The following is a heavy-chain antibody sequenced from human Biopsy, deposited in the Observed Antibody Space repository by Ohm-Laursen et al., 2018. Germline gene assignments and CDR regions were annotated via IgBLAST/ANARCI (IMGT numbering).Heavy chain of an antibody. V-gene: IGHV1-24*01. Sequence: ATVKISCNISGYNLTELSMHWVRQAPGKGLEWMGGFAPENGKTVYAQNFQARVSMTEDTSTDTAYMELRSLRSEDTAVYYCAADINVWNVNYWGQGTQVTVSS. J-gene: IGHJ4*02. D-gene: IGHD1-1*01. CDR1: GYNLTELS. CDR3: AADINVWNVNY. CDR2: FAPENGKT.